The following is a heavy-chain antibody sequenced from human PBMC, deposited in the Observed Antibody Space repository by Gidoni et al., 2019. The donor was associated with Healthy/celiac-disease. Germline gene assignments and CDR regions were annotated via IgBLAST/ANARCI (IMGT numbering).Heavy chain of an antibody. V-gene: IGHV3-9*01. J-gene: IGHJ2*01. Sequence: EVQLVESGGGLVQSGRSLRLSCAASGFTFDDYAMHWVRQAPGKGLEWVSGISWNSGSIGYADSVKGRFTISRDNAKNSLYLQMNSLRAEDTALYYCAKDVRMLVTTWYFDLWGRGTLVTVSS. CDR1: GFTFDDYA. CDR2: ISWNSGSI. D-gene: IGHD3-22*01. CDR3: AKDVRMLVTTWYFDL.